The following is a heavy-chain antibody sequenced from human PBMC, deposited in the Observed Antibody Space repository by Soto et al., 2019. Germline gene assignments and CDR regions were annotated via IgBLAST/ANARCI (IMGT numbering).Heavy chain of an antibody. Sequence: SVKVSCKASGCTFSSYAISWVRQAPGQGLEWMGGIIPIFGTANYAQRFQGRVTITADESTSTAYMELSSLRSEDTAVYYCARDPRIAVAGTHYYYGMDVWGQGTTVTVSS. D-gene: IGHD6-19*01. J-gene: IGHJ6*02. CDR2: IIPIFGTA. V-gene: IGHV1-69*13. CDR1: GCTFSSYA. CDR3: ARDPRIAVAGTHYYYGMDV.